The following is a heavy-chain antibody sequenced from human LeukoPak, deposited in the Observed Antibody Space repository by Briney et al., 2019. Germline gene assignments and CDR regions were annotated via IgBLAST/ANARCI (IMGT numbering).Heavy chain of an antibody. D-gene: IGHD4-17*01. Sequence: GGSLRLSCAASGFTFSSYAMHWVRQAPGKGLEWVAVISYDGSNKYYADSVKGRFTISRDNSKNTLYLQMNSLRAEDTAVYYCAREGMSTTVTHGPNFDYRGQGTLVTVSS. V-gene: IGHV3-30-3*01. CDR1: GFTFSSYA. CDR3: AREGMSTTVTHGPNFDY. CDR2: ISYDGSNK. J-gene: IGHJ4*02.